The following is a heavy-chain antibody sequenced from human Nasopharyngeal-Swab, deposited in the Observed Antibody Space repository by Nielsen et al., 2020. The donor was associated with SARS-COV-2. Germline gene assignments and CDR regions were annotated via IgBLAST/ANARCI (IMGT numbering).Heavy chain of an antibody. CDR1: GYSFTNYW. CDR3: ARPPAYSSGLFDY. Sequence: KVSCKGSGYSFTNYWIGWVRQMPGKGLEWMGIIYPGDSDTRYSPSFQGQVTISADKSISTAYLQWSSLKASDTAMYYCARPPAYSSGLFDYWGQGTLVTVSS. CDR2: IYPGDSDT. D-gene: IGHD6-19*01. J-gene: IGHJ4*02. V-gene: IGHV5-51*01.